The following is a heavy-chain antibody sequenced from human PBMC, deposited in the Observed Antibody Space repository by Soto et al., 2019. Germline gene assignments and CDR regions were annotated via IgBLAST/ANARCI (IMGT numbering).Heavy chain of an antibody. CDR3: ARGTYYPGDNGYYYFDS. J-gene: IGHJ4*02. CDR2: ISPTSNTI. CDR1: GXPFSSES. D-gene: IGHD3-3*01. Sequence: QPXGSLRLSSAASGXPFSSESMIWLRQAPGKGLEWISFISPTSNTIYYVGSVKGRLTNSRDNGKNLLYLQMNDLRDEDTPVYYSARGTYYPGDNGYYYFDSWGKGTLGTVSS. V-gene: IGHV3-48*02.